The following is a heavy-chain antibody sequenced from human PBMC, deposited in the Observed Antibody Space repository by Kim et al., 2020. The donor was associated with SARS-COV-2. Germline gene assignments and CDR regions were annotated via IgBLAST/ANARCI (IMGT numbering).Heavy chain of an antibody. D-gene: IGHD2-2*01. CDR3: ARVKRWYCSSTSCYGSYYGMDV. V-gene: IGHV4-34*01. CDR2: INHSGST. J-gene: IGHJ6*02. Sequence: SETLSLTCAVYGGSFSGYYWSWIRQPPGKGLEWIGEINHSGSTNYNPSLKSRVTISVDTSKNQFSLKLSSVTAADTAVYYCARVKRWYCSSTSCYGSYYGMDVWGQGTTVTVSS. CDR1: GGSFSGYY.